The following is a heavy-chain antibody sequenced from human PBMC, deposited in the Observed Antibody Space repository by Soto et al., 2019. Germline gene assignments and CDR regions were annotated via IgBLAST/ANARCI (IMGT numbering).Heavy chain of an antibody. J-gene: IGHJ6*02. CDR1: RGSISSNHW. V-gene: IGHV4-4*02. CDR2: IYHSGST. D-gene: IGHD6-19*01. Sequence: PSETLSLTCAVSRGSISSNHWWSWVRQPPGKGLEWLGEIYHSGSTNYNPSLKSRITISVDKSKNQFSLKLNSVTAADTAVYYCARGHPSTGWDGRSYYSYGMDGWGQGTTVTVSS. CDR3: ARGHPSTGWDGRSYYSYGMDG.